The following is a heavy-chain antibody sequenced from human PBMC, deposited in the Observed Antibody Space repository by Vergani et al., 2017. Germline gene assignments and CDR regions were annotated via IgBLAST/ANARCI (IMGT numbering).Heavy chain of an antibody. D-gene: IGHD3-3*01. Sequence: QVQLVESGGGVVQRGGSLRLSCATSGFTLSNYDMQWIRQGPGKGLEFVAFIQLDGSNQYYADSVKGRFTLSRDFSKNTLYLQMNSLRTHDTATYYCAKHFRGWSIDYWGQGTQVIVSS. CDR1: GFTLSNYD. CDR2: IQLDGSNQ. V-gene: IGHV3-30*02. J-gene: IGHJ4*02. CDR3: AKHFRGWSIDY.